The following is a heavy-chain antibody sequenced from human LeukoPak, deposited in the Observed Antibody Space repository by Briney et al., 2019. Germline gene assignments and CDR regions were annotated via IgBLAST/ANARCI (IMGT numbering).Heavy chain of an antibody. CDR1: GFTFSSYS. Sequence: GSLRLSCAASGFTFSSYSMNWVRQAPGKGLEWVSYISSSSSTIYYADSVKGRFTISRDNAKNSLYLQMNSLRAEDTAVYYCARSGLPYYGSGRSYYYYYMDVWGKGTTVTVSS. CDR3: ARSGLPYYGSGRSYYYYYMDV. CDR2: ISSSSSTI. D-gene: IGHD3-10*01. V-gene: IGHV3-48*04. J-gene: IGHJ6*03.